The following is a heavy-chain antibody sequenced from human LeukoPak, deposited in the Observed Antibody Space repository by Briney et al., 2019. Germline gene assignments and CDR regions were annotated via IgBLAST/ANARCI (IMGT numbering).Heavy chain of an antibody. Sequence: ASVKVSCKASGYTFTGYYMHWVRQAPGQGLEWMGWINPNGGGTNYAQKFQGRVTMTRDTSISTAYMELSRLRSDDTAVYYCARVPYYDILTGYPLFDYWGQGTLVTVSS. CDR3: ARVPYYDILTGYPLFDY. CDR2: INPNGGGT. D-gene: IGHD3-9*01. J-gene: IGHJ4*02. CDR1: GYTFTGYY. V-gene: IGHV1-2*02.